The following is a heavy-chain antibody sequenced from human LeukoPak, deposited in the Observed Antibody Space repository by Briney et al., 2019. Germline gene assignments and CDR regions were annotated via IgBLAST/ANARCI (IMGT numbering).Heavy chain of an antibody. Sequence: GASVKVSCKTSGYTFTGYFMHWVRQAPGQGPEWMGWINPNSGGTNYAQSFQGRVTMTRDTSISTVHMELSRLRSDDTALYYCARSRSTIGSGSYWDYWGQGTLVTVSS. CDR1: GYTFTGYF. CDR2: INPNSGGT. D-gene: IGHD3-10*01. J-gene: IGHJ4*02. V-gene: IGHV1-2*02. CDR3: ARSRSTIGSGSYWDY.